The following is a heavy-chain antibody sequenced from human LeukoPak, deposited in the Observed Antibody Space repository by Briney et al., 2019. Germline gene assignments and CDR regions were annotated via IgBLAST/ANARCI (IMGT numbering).Heavy chain of an antibody. CDR2: IYHSGST. CDR3: AGIIVGATSYDY. J-gene: IGHJ4*02. CDR1: GYSISSSYY. V-gene: IGHV4-38-2*02. D-gene: IGHD1-26*01. Sequence: PSETLSLTCTVSGYSISSSYYWGWIRQPPGKGLEWIGSIYHSGSTYYNPSLKSRVTISVDTSKNQFSLKLSSVTAADTAVYYCAGIIVGATSYDYWGQGTLVTVSS.